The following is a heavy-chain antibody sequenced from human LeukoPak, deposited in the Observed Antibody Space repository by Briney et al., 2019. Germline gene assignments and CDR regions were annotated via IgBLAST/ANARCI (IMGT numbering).Heavy chain of an antibody. V-gene: IGHV3-73*01. CDR1: GFTVCSNY. CDR2: IRSKANSYAK. J-gene: IGHJ3*02. Sequence: PGGSLTLSCAASGFTVCSNYMIWVRQASGKGLVGVGRIRSKANSYAKVYAAWVKGRFTIPRDDSKNTAYLQMNSLKTEDTAVYDCTRLLPYYYDSSGYDGAFDIWGQGTMVTVSS. CDR3: TRLLPYYYDSSGYDGAFDI. D-gene: IGHD3-22*01.